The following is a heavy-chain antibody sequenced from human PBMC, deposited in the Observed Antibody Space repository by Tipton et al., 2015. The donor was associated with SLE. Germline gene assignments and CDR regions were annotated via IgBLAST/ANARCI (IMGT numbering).Heavy chain of an antibody. J-gene: IGHJ5*02. CDR1: GFTFSSYG. D-gene: IGHD3-10*01. CDR3: AKGFGDSWFDP. V-gene: IGHV3-30*18. CDR2: ISYDGSNK. Sequence: SLRLSCAASGFTFSSYGMHWVRQAPGKGLEWVAVISYDGSNKYYADSVKGRFTISRDNSKNTLYLQMNSLRAEDTAVYYCAKGFGDSWFDPWGQGTLVTVSS.